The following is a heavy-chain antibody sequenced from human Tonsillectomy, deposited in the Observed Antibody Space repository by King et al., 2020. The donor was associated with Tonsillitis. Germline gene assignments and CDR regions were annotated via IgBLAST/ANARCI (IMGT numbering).Heavy chain of an antibody. CDR2: IYSSGST. CDR1: GGSISSHY. V-gene: IGHV4-4*07. J-gene: IGHJ4*02. Sequence: QLQESGPGLVKPSETLSLTCTVSGGSISSHYWSWIRQPAGKGLEWIGLIYSSGSTSYNPSLKSRVTMSIDTSKNQFSLKLTAVTAADTAVYYCAREAGATRYFDYWCQGTLVTVSS. D-gene: IGHD1-26*01. CDR3: AREAGATRYFDY.